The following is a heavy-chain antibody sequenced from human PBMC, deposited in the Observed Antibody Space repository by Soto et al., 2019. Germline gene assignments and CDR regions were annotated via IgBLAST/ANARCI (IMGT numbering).Heavy chain of an antibody. CDR2: ISYSGST. CDR1: GGSISSYY. V-gene: IGHV4-59*01. CDR3: ARDAVTTVIPYYYYFAMDV. Sequence: SETLSLTCTVSGGSISSYYWSWIRQPPGKGLEWIGYISYSGSTNYNPSLKSRVTISVDMSKNQFSLKLSSVTAADTAVYYCARDAVTTVIPYYYYFAMDVWGQETTVTVSS. J-gene: IGHJ6*02. D-gene: IGHD4-17*01.